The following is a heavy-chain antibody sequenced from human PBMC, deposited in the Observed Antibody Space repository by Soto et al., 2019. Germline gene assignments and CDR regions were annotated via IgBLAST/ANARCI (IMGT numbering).Heavy chain of an antibody. CDR2: IIPILRTT. CDR3: ASSVVRSHQSFDG. V-gene: IGHV1-69*13. J-gene: IGHJ5*02. D-gene: IGHD3-10*01. CDR1: GGNLRSDA. Sequence: ASVKVSCKASGGNLRSDAIAWVRQAPGQGLEWIGGIIPILRTTNYAQSFQDRVTLTVDASTTTVCMELRSLRPDDTAFYYCASSVVRSHQSFDGWGQGTLVTGSS.